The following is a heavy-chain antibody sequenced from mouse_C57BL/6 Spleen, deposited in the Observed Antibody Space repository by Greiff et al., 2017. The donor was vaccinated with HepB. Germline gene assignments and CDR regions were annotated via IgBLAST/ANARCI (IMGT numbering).Heavy chain of an antibody. J-gene: IGHJ3*01. CDR2: ISDGGSYT. CDR3: ARGHDGYYVEFAY. CDR1: GFTFSSYA. D-gene: IGHD2-3*01. V-gene: IGHV5-4*03. Sequence: EVKVVESGGGLVKPGGSLKLSCAASGFTFSSYAMSWVRQTPEKRLEWVATISDGGSYTYYPDNVKGRFTISRDNAKNNLYLQMSHLKSEDTAMYYCARGHDGYYVEFAYWGQGTLVTVSA.